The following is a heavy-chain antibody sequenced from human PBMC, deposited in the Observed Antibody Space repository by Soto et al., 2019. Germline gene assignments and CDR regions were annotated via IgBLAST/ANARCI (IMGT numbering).Heavy chain of an antibody. D-gene: IGHD6-19*01. J-gene: IGHJ5*02. CDR2: LNHSGRT. CDR1: GGSFSGYY. V-gene: IGHV4-34*01. Sequence: QVQLQQWGAGLLKPSETLSLTCAVYGGSFSGYYWSCIRQPPGKGLEWIGELNHSGRTNYNPSLTSRVTISVDTSKNQFSRKLSSVTAAGTAVYYWARDSLGIAVTGTRNNWFDPWGQGTLVTVSS. CDR3: ARDSLGIAVTGTRNNWFDP.